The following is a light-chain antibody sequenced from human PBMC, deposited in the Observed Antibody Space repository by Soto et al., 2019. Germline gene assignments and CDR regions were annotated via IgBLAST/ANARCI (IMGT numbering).Light chain of an antibody. CDR3: QQYNNLPYT. CDR1: QALSKY. J-gene: IGKJ2*01. V-gene: IGKV1-33*01. Sequence: DIQMTQSPSSLSASLGDRVTITCQASQALSKYLHWYHQRPGKAPILVIYAASNLEAGAPSRFSGGGSGTSFTLAISSLQPEDIGTYFCQQYNNLPYTFGQGTKLDIK. CDR2: AAS.